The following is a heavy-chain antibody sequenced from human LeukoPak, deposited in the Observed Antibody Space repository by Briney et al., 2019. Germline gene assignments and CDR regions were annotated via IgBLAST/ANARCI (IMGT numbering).Heavy chain of an antibody. CDR1: GDSVSSNDAV. CDR3: ARENTLVRGTRNPFDY. CDR2: TYYRSTWVY. J-gene: IGHJ4*02. V-gene: IGHV6-1*01. Sequence: SQTLLLTCAISGDSVSSNDAVWNWIRQSPSRGLEWLGRTYYRSTWVYDYAASVQSRIIINPDTSKNQFSLQLNSVTPEDTAVYYCARENTLVRGTRNPFDYWGQGTLVTVSS. D-gene: IGHD3-10*01.